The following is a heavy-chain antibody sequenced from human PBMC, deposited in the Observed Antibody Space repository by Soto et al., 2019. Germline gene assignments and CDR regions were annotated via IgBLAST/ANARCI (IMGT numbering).Heavy chain of an antibody. V-gene: IGHV2-5*02. J-gene: IGHJ4*02. D-gene: IGHD3-3*01. CDR1: GFSLTTSGVG. Sequence: QITLNESGPRVVRPTENLTLTCRFSGFSLTTSGVGVGWIRQSPGKAPEWLALIYWDDDKRYSASLKSRLTITKDTSKNQVVLTVSDLDPTDTATYYCAHRVLRTVFGLVTTTAIYFDFCGQGTPVAVSS. CDR3: AHRVLRTVFGLVTTTAIYFDF. CDR2: IYWDDDK.